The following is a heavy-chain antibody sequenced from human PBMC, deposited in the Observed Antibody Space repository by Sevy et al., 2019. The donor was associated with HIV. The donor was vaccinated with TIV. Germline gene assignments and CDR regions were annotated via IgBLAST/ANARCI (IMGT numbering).Heavy chain of an antibody. D-gene: IGHD3-3*01. J-gene: IGHJ6*02. CDR1: GYAFTGYY. Sequence: ASVKVSCKASGYAFTGYYIHWVRQAPGQGLEWMGRINPISGSTDDSQKFQGRVTMTRDTSISTAYMDVSRLTSDDTAVYYCATAPTDFWTGGMAVWGQGTVVTVSS. CDR2: INPISGST. CDR3: ATAPTDFWTGGMAV. V-gene: IGHV1-2*06.